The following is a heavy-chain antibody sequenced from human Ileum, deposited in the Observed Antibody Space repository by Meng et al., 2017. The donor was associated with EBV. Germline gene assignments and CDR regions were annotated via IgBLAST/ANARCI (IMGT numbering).Heavy chain of an antibody. J-gene: IGHJ4*02. D-gene: IGHD2-8*01. Sequence: VERQESGPGLVGPSGTLSLHCSVYGYSISNEHWWSWVRQSPGKGLEWIGEIHHTRGPNYNPSLKSRVIISVDKSNNHFSLRLSAVTAADTAVYYCASNGAFSLDHWGQGTLVTVSS. CDR2: IHHTRGP. V-gene: IGHV4-4*02. CDR1: GYSISNEHW. CDR3: ASNGAFSLDH.